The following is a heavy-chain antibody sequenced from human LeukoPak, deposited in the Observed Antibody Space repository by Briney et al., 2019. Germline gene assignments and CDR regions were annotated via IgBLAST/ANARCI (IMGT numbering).Heavy chain of an antibody. Sequence: ASVKVSCKASGYTFTSYGISWVRQAPGQGLEWMGWISAYNGNTNYAQKLQGRVTMTTDTSTSTAYMELRSLRSEDTAVYYCATIASSSTDFDYWGQGTLVTVSS. CDR3: ATIASSSTDFDY. CDR1: GYTFTSYG. V-gene: IGHV1-18*01. J-gene: IGHJ4*02. CDR2: ISAYNGNT. D-gene: IGHD6-6*01.